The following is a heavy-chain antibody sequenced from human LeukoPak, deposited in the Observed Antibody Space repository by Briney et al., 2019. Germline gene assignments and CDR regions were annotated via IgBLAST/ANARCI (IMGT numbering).Heavy chain of an antibody. V-gene: IGHV3-21*01. CDR2: ISSSSSYI. J-gene: IGHJ4*02. Sequence: GGSLRLSCAASGFTFSSYSMNWVRQAPRTGLGWVSSISSSSSYIYYSDSVKGRFTISRDNAKNSMYLQMNSLRAEDTAVYYCARDAIAVAGEFDYWGQGTLVTVSS. D-gene: IGHD6-19*01. CDR1: GFTFSSYS. CDR3: ARDAIAVAGEFDY.